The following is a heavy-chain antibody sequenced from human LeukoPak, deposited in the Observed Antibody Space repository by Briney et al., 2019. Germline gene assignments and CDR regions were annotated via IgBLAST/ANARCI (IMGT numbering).Heavy chain of an antibody. Sequence: GASVKVSCKASGGTFSSYAISWVRQAPGQGLEWMGGVIPIFGTANYAQKFQGRVTIPADASTSPAYMELGSLRSEDTAVYYCASFSYYDFWSGYSWFDPWGQGTLVTVSS. V-gene: IGHV1-69*13. D-gene: IGHD3-3*01. J-gene: IGHJ5*02. CDR1: GGTFSSYA. CDR2: VIPIFGTA. CDR3: ASFSYYDFWSGYSWFDP.